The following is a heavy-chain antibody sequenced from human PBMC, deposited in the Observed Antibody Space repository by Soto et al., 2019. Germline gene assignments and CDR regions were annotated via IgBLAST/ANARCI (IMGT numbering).Heavy chain of an antibody. CDR2: IIPIFGTA. CDR1: GGTFSSYV. J-gene: IGHJ6*02. CDR3: ARVGYCSSTSCYITLRSTSGMDV. Sequence: QVQLVQSGAEVKKPGSSVKVSCKASGGTFSSYVISWVRQAPGQGLEWMGGIIPIFGTANYAQKFQGRVTITADKSTSTAYMELSSLRSEDTAVYYCARVGYCSSTSCYITLRSTSGMDVWGQGTTVTVSS. V-gene: IGHV1-69*06. D-gene: IGHD2-2*02.